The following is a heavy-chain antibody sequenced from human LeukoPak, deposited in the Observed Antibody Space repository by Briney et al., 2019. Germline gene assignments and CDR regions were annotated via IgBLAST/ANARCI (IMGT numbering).Heavy chain of an antibody. CDR1: GDSFISTNFS. CDR3: GRLTADGGSDYFDY. V-gene: IGHV4-39*01. D-gene: IGHD3-10*01. J-gene: IGHJ4*02. CDR2: IYYNGNI. Sequence: SETLSLTCSVSGDSFISTNFSWGWIRQPPGKGLEWIVSIYYNGNIYTNSSLNSRVSLTVDTSNNQVSLNLNSVTAADTGLYYCGRLTADGGSDYFDYWGQGTLVTVSS.